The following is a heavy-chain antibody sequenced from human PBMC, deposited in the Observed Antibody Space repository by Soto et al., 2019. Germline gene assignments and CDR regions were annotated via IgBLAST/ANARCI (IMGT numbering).Heavy chain of an antibody. D-gene: IGHD6-13*01. CDR2: IWYDGSNK. CDR3: ARGGRRAGGVPDH. V-gene: IGHV3-33*01. CDR1: GFSFSSYA. J-gene: IGHJ4*02. Sequence: QVQLVESGGDVVQPGRSLRLSCTASGFSFSSYAMHWVRQAPGKGLEWVASIWYDGSNKYYRDSVKGRFTISRDNSKNTVNLQMNSLRGEDAAVYYCARGGRRAGGVPDHWGQGTVVTVSP.